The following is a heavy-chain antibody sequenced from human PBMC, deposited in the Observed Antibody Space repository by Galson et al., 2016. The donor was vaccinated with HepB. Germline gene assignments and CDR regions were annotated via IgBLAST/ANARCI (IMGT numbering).Heavy chain of an antibody. CDR1: GFMFGTYW. D-gene: IGHD3-10*01. J-gene: IGHJ4*02. CDR2: IKQDGSEK. CDR3: ARGRATSVRGLVGYYFDW. V-gene: IGHV3-7*01. Sequence: SLRLSCAGSGFMFGTYWMSWVRQAPGKGLEWVANIKQDGSEKYYVDSVRGRFTLSRDNAQTSLFLQMNSLRAEDTAVYYFARGRATSVRGLVGYYFDWWGQGTLVTVSS.